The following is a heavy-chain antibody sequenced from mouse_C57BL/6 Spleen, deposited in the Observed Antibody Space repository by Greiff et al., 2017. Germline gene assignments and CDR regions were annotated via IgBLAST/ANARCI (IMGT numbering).Heavy chain of an antibody. V-gene: IGHV5-17*01. D-gene: IGHD2-3*01. Sequence: DVKLVESGGGLVKPGGSLKLSCAASGFTFSDYGMHWVRQAPEKGLEWVAYISSGSSTIYYADTVKGRFTISRDNAKNTLFLQMTSLRSEDTAMYYGAMRWLLQGMDYWGQGTSVTVSS. CDR2: ISSGSSTI. CDR1: GFTFSDYG. CDR3: AMRWLLQGMDY. J-gene: IGHJ4*01.